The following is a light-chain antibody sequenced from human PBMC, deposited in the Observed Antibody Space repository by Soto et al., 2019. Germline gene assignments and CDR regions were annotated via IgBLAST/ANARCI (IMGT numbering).Light chain of an antibody. CDR1: QSVSGSD. V-gene: IGKV3-20*01. Sequence: DIVLTQSPATLSLSRGERATLSCRPSQSVSGSDLAWYQQKPGQAPRLRISGVSNRATGTPDRFSGSGSGTDFTLTISSLQPEDFAVFYCHQYGISPPTFGPGTKVDIK. CDR2: GVS. J-gene: IGKJ1*01. CDR3: HQYGISPPT.